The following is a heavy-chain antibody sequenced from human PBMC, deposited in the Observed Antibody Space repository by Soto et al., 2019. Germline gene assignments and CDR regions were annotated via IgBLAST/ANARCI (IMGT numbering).Heavy chain of an antibody. J-gene: IGHJ4*02. D-gene: IGHD6-19*01. CDR2: ISSTGALM. CDR1: GFIFSQYS. Sequence: PWGSLRLSCAASGFIFSQYSMNWVRQAPGKGLEWVSSISSTGALMYYADSVKGRFTISRDDADNSLYLQMNSLRVEDTAVYYCARDRLARGIPVAGRIDYWGQGALVNVSS. CDR3: ARDRLARGIPVAGRIDY. V-gene: IGHV3-21*01.